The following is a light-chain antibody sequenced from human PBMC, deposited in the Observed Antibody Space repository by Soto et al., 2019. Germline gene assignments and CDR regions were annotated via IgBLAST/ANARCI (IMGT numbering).Light chain of an antibody. Sequence: QSVLTQAPSASGAPGQRVIISCSGTTSNIGSNIVNWYQQLPGTAPKLLIYTTNKRPSGVPDRFSGSKSGTSASLAISGLQAEDEADYFCAAWDDSLDGYVFGTGTKVTVL. CDR2: TTN. V-gene: IGLV1-44*01. CDR3: AAWDDSLDGYV. J-gene: IGLJ1*01. CDR1: TSNIGSNI.